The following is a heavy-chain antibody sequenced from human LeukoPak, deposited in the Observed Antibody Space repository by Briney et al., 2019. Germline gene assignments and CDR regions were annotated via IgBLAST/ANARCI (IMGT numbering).Heavy chain of an antibody. Sequence: ASETLSLTCTVSGGSISSGDSYWSWIRQHPEKGLEWIGHFYDSGYYNPSLKGRGTISVDTSKNQFSLELASVTPADTAVYYCARETGGGYSYGVWGQGTLVTVSS. J-gene: IGHJ4*02. CDR3: ARETGGGYSYGV. CDR1: GGSISSGDSY. V-gene: IGHV4-31*03. CDR2: FYDSG. D-gene: IGHD5-18*01.